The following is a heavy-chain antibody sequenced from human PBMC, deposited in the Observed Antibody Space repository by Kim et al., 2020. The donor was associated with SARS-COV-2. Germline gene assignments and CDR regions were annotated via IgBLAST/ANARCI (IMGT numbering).Heavy chain of an antibody. Sequence: ASVKVSCKDSGYTFTSYTMNWVRQAPGQGLEWMGWINTNTWDPTYAPVFTGRFVFSLHTSVSTAYLQSSSLKAEDTAVYYCARDQPSWGTYYTFWGLGLSVQGGMDVWGQGTTVTVSS. CDR2: INTNTWDP. D-gene: IGHD3-3*01. CDR3: ARDQPSWGTYYTFWGLGLSVQGGMDV. V-gene: IGHV7-4-1*02. J-gene: IGHJ6*02. CDR1: GYTFTSYT.